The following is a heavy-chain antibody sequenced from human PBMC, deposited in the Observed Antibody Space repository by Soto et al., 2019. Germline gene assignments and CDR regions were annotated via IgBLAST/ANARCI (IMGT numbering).Heavy chain of an antibody. D-gene: IGHD2-15*01. Sequence: SVKVSCKASGGTFSRYAISWVRQAPGQGLEWMGGIIPIFGTANYAQKFQGRVTITADESTSTAYMELSSLRSEDTAVYYCARDQCSGGSCYSWFDPRSQRSLVTGS. V-gene: IGHV1-69*13. J-gene: IGHJ5*02. CDR3: ARDQCSGGSCYSWFDP. CDR1: GGTFSRYA. CDR2: IIPIFGTA.